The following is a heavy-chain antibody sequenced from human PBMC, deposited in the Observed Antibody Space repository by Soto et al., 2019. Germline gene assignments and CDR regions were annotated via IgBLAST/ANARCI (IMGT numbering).Heavy chain of an antibody. V-gene: IGHV4-61*01. CDR3: SREPGLYSVTTTDYTEMDA. CDR2: IYYSGST. D-gene: IGHD4-17*01. Sequence: AETLSVTCTVSGGSVSSGSYYWSWIRQPPGKVLEWIGYIYYSGSTNYNPSLKSRVTISVDTSKNQFSLKLSSVTAADTSVYYCSREPGLYSVTTTDYTEMDALCQRATLTVSS. CDR1: GGSVSSGSYY. J-gene: IGHJ6*02.